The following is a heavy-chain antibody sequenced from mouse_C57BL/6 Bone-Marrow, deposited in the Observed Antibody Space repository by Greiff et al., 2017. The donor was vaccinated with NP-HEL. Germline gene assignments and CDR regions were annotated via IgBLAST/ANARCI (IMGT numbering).Heavy chain of an antibody. CDR3: ASLYYGNRYYAMDQ. Sequence: EVNLVESGGGLVQPGGSLKLSCAASGFTFSDYYMYWLRQPPEKRLEWVAYISNGGGCTYYPDTLKGRFPISRDYPKNTLYLQMSRLKSENTAIYYCASLYYGNRYYAMDQWGQGTSGTVSS. J-gene: IGHJ4*01. V-gene: IGHV5-12*01. CDR1: GFTFSDYY. D-gene: IGHD2-1*01. CDR2: ISNGGGCT.